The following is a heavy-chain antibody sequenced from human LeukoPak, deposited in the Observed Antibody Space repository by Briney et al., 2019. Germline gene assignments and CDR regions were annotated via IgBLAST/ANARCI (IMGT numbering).Heavy chain of an antibody. CDR1: GYTFTSYD. Sequence: ASVKVSCKASGYTFTSYDINWVRQATGQGLEWMGWMNPNSGNTGYAQKFQGRVTITRNTSISTAYMELGSLRSEDTAVYYCARGAGIAARRRSSGTYYFDYWGQGTLVTVSS. CDR3: ARGAGIAARRRSSGTYYFDY. CDR2: MNPNSGNT. J-gene: IGHJ4*02. V-gene: IGHV1-8*03. D-gene: IGHD6-6*01.